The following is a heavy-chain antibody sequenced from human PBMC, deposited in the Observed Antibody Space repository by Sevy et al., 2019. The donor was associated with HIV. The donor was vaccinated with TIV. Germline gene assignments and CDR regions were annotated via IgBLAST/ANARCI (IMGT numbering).Heavy chain of an antibody. CDR1: GGSISSSSYY. J-gene: IGHJ4*02. V-gene: IGHV4-39*01. CDR2: IYYSGST. Sequence: SETLSLTCTVSGGSISSSSYYWGWIRQPPGKGLEWIGSIYYSGSTYYNPSLKSRVTISVDTSKNQFSLKLSSVTAADTAVHYCASSTLYGFYYFDYWGQGTLVTVSS. CDR3: ASSTLYGFYYFDY. D-gene: IGHD3-10*01.